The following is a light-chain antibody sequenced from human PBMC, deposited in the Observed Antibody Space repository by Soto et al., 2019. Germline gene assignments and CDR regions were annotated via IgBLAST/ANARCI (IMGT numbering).Light chain of an antibody. CDR3: QQYSTTPT. CDR1: QSVFYSSNNKNF. J-gene: IGKJ5*01. CDR2: WAF. Sequence: DIVMTQSPDSLAVSLGGRATINCKSSQSVFYSSNNKNFLAWYQQKSGHPPKLLIYWAFTRESGVPDRFSSSGSRTDFSLTISSFQAEDAAVYYCQQYSTTPTFGQGTRLEIK. V-gene: IGKV4-1*01.